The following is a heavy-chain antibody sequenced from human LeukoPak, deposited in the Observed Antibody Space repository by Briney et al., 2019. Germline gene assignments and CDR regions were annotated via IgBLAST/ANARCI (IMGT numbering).Heavy chain of an antibody. CDR2: IIPIFGIA. CDR1: GGTFSSYA. CDR3: ARAYGGNSGYYFDY. D-gene: IGHD4-23*01. V-gene: IGHV1-69*04. J-gene: IGHJ4*02. Sequence: SVKVSCKASGGTFSSYAISWVRQAPGQGLEWMGRIIPIFGIANYAQKFQGRVTIAADKPTSTAYMELSSLRSEDTAVYYCARAYGGNSGYYFDYWGQGTLVTVSS.